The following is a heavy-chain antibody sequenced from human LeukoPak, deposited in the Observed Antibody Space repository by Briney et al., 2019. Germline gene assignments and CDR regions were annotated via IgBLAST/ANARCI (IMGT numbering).Heavy chain of an antibody. CDR1: GYTFTSYY. J-gene: IGHJ5*02. V-gene: IGHV1-46*01. CDR2: INPSGGST. Sequence: ASVKVSCKASGYTFTSYYMHWVRQAPGQGLEWMGIINPSGGSTSYAQKFQGRDTMTRDMSTSTVYMELSSLRSEDTAVYYCARVGNYDFWSGYSNPFDPWGQGTLVTVSS. D-gene: IGHD3-3*01. CDR3: ARVGNYDFWSGYSNPFDP.